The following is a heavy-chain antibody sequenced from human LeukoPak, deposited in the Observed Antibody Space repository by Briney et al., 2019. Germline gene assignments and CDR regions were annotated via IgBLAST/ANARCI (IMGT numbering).Heavy chain of an antibody. J-gene: IGHJ4*02. CDR2: IYTTGST. Sequence: PSETLSLTCTASGGSISSYYWSWIRQPAGKGLEWIGRIYTTGSTNYNPSLKSRVTMSVDTSKNQFSLKVSSVTAADTAVYYCARGAAATDRFDYWGQGTLVTVSS. V-gene: IGHV4-4*07. CDR3: ARGAAATDRFDY. D-gene: IGHD6-13*01. CDR1: GGSISSYY.